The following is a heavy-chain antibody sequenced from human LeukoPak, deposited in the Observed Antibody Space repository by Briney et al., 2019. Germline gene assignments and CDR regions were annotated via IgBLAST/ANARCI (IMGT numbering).Heavy chain of an antibody. Sequence: SQTLSLTCAISGGRVSSNSAAWNWIRQSPSRGLEWLGRTYYRSKWYYDYALSVKRRIVINPDTSKNQFSLQLNSVTPEDTAVYYCAREGSDGYLFDYWGQGSLVIVSS. CDR3: AREGSDGYLFDY. CDR2: TYYRSKWYY. CDR1: GGRVSSNSAA. D-gene: IGHD3-16*01. J-gene: IGHJ4*02. V-gene: IGHV6-1*01.